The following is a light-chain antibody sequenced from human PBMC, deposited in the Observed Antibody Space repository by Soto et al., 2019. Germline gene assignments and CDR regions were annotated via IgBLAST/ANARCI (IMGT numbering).Light chain of an antibody. J-gene: IGLJ2*01. V-gene: IGLV2-14*01. CDR2: EVS. CDR3: SSYTTIKTVV. CDR1: SSEIGTYKY. Sequence: QSVRTQPASVSGSPGQSITISCTGTSSEIGTYKYVSWFQNHPGKAPKLIIFEVSNRPSGISDRFSGFKSANTAYLTISGVQPEDEADYHCSSYTTIKTVVFGGGTKLTVL.